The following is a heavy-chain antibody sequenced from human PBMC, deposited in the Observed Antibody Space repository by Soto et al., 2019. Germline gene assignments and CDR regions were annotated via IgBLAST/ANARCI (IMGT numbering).Heavy chain of an antibody. D-gene: IGHD2-21*01. V-gene: IGHV4-59*01. CDR3: ARGTYCGTDCYWTLDF. Sequence: PSETLSLTCTVAGASITYYFLTWIRQPPGKGLEWIGYFYYGETTNKKSSLNSRFTVSVDTSKSQFSLKVTSVTTADTAVYYCARGTYCGTDCYWTLDFWGQRKMVTVSS. CDR2: FYYGETT. CDR1: GASITYYF. J-gene: IGHJ4*02.